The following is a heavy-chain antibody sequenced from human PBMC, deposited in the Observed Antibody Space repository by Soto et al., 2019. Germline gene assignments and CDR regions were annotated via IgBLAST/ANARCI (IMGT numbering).Heavy chain of an antibody. CDR2: IDWDDDK. J-gene: IGHJ4*02. V-gene: IGHV2-70*01. Sequence: GSGPTLVNPTQTLTLTCTFSGFSLSTSGMCVSWIRQPPGKALEWLALIDWDDDKYYSTSLKTRLTISKDTSKNQVVLTMTNMDPVDTATYYCARIPYHSGPLYYFDYWGQGTLVTVSS. D-gene: IGHD5-12*01. CDR1: GFSLSTSGMC. CDR3: ARIPYHSGPLYYFDY.